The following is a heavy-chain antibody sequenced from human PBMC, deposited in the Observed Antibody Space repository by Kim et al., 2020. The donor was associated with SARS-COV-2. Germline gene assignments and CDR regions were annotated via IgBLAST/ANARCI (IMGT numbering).Heavy chain of an antibody. Sequence: ASVKVSCKASGYTFTGYYMHWVRQAPGQGLEWMGRINPNSGGTNYAQKFQGRVTMTRDTSISTAYMELSRLRSDDTAVYYCAREAKRYYDILTGYWRPFDPWGQGTLVTVSS. J-gene: IGHJ5*02. CDR1: GYTFTGYY. V-gene: IGHV1-2*06. CDR3: AREAKRYYDILTGYWRPFDP. CDR2: INPNSGGT. D-gene: IGHD3-9*01.